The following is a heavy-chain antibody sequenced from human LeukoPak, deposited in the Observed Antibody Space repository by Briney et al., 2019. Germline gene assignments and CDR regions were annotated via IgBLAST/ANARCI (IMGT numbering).Heavy chain of an antibody. D-gene: IGHD6-13*01. V-gene: IGHV3-13*01. CDR2: IGTAGDT. Sequence: PGGSLRLSCAASGFTFSSYAMSWVRQAPGKGLEWVSAIGTAGDTYYPDSVKGRFTISRETAKNSLYLQMINLRAGDTAVYYCARGGIVAAGLDYWGQGTLVTVSS. J-gene: IGHJ4*02. CDR1: GFTFSSYA. CDR3: ARGGIVAAGLDY.